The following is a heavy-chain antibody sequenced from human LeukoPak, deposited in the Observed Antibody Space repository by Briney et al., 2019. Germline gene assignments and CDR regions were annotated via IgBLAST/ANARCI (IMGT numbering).Heavy chain of an antibody. V-gene: IGHV3-48*03. CDR3: AKAYSSSWYAFDI. Sequence: GGSLRLSCAASGFTFSSYEMNWVRQAPGKGLEWVSYISSSGSTIYYADSVKGRFTISRDNPKNSLYLQMNSLRTEDTALYYCAKAYSSSWYAFDIWGQGTMVTVSS. CDR1: GFTFSSYE. CDR2: ISSSGSTI. D-gene: IGHD6-13*01. J-gene: IGHJ3*02.